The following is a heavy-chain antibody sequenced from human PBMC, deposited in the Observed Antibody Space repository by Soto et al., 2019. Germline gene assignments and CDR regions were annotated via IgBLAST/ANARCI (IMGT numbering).Heavy chain of an antibody. Sequence: GSLRLSCVASGFTFSSYSMSWVRQAPGKGLEWVSGFRAGGDDGTTYYADSVKGRFTISRDNSKNTLFLQMNSLRAEDTAIYYCAKKVNSGSGSQYFDYFGQGTMVPVSP. CDR3: AKKVNSGSGSQYFDY. CDR2: FRAGGDDGTT. D-gene: IGHD3-10*01. J-gene: IGHJ4*02. CDR1: GFTFSSYS. V-gene: IGHV3-23*01.